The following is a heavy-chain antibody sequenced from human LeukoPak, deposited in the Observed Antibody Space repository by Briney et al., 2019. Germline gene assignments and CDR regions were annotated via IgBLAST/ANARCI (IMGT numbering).Heavy chain of an antibody. D-gene: IGHD3-10*01. CDR3: ARHYYGSGSNNWFDP. CDR2: LYPGDSDT. V-gene: IGHV5-51*01. CDR1: GYSFISYS. Sequence: GESLKIPGKGFGYSFISYSFAWAGRLPGKGLDWMEVLYPGDSDTRYSPSFQGQVTISADKSLSTAYLQWSSLKASDTAMYYCARHYYGSGSNNWFDPWGQGTLVTVSS. J-gene: IGHJ5*02.